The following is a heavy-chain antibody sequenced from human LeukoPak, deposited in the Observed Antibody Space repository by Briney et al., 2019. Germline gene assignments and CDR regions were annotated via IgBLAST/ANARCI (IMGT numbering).Heavy chain of an antibody. D-gene: IGHD3-22*01. V-gene: IGHV4-4*07. Sequence: SETLSLTCTVSGGSISSYYWSWIRQPAGKGLEWIGRIYTSGSTNYNPSLKSRVTMSVDTSKNQFSLKLSSVTAADTAVYYCARVADSSGYTNWYFDLWGRGTLATVSS. J-gene: IGHJ2*01. CDR2: IYTSGST. CDR1: GGSISSYY. CDR3: ARVADSSGYTNWYFDL.